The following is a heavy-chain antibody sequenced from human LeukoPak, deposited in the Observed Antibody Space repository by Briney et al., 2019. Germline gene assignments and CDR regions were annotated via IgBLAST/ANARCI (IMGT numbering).Heavy chain of an antibody. J-gene: IGHJ6*03. CDR1: GGTFSSYD. D-gene: IGHD6-13*01. CDR2: MNPNSGNT. CDR3: ARMISSSWYPYYYYYYYMDV. V-gene: IGHV1-8*03. Sequence: ASVKVSCKASGGTFSSYDINWVRQATGQGLEWMGWMNPNSGNTGYAQKFQGRVTITRNTSISTAYMELSSLRSEDTAVYYCARMISSSWYPYYYYYYYMDVWGKGTTVTVSS.